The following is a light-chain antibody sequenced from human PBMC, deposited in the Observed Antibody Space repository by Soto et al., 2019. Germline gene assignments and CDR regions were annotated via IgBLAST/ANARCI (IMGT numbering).Light chain of an antibody. J-gene: IGKJ5*01. V-gene: IGKV3-20*01. CDR1: QTVSSNY. CDR3: QQYGRSSPST. Sequence: EIILTQYPHTLSLSPGGRANLSWPAIQTVSSNYLAWCQQRPGQAPRLLIFCASTRAAGIPDRCSGSGSWTDVTLTISRLEPEAYAVYYCQQYGRSSPSTFGQGTRLEIK. CDR2: CAS.